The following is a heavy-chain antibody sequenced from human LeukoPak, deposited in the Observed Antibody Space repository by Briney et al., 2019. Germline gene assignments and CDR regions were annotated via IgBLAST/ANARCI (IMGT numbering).Heavy chain of an antibody. CDR3: ARRVRCSGDSCYSDNWFDP. CDR2: IYYSGST. D-gene: IGHD2-15*01. Sequence: SETLSLTCTVSGGSISSTGYYWGWIRQPPGEGLEWIGNIYYSGSTHYNPSLKSRVTISVDTSKNQFSRKLSSVTAADTAVFYCARRVRCSGDSCYSDNWFDPWGPGTLVTVSS. CDR1: GGSISSTGYY. J-gene: IGHJ5*02. V-gene: IGHV4-39*01.